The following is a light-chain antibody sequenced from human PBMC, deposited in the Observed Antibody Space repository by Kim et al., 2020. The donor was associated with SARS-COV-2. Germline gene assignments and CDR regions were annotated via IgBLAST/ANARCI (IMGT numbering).Light chain of an antibody. CDR3: QVWDSYSDHVV. CDR2: YDS. J-gene: IGLJ2*01. V-gene: IGLV3-21*04. CDR1: NIGSKS. Sequence: APGKTAWITCGGNNIGSKSVHWYQQKPGQAPVLVIYYDSDRPSGIPERFSGSNSGNTATLTISRVEAGDEADYYCQVWDSYSDHVVFGGGTQLTVL.